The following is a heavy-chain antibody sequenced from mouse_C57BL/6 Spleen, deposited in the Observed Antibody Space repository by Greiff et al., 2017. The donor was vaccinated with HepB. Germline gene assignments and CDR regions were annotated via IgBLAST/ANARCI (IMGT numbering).Heavy chain of an antibody. CDR3: ARHWDFDY. J-gene: IGHJ2*01. CDR1: GFTFSSYT. D-gene: IGHD4-1*01. CDR2: ISGGGGNT. Sequence: EVQLQESGGGLVKPGGSLKLSCAASGFTFSSYTMSWVRQTPEKRLEWVATISGGGGNTYYPDSVKGRFTISRDNAKNTLYLQMSSLRSEDTALYYCARHWDFDYWGQGTTLTVSS. V-gene: IGHV5-9*01.